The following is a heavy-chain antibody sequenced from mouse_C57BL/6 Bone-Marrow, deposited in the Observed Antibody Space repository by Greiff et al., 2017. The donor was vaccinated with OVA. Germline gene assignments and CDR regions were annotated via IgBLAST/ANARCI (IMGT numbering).Heavy chain of an antibody. CDR1: GFSFTSYG. D-gene: IGHD1-1*01. J-gene: IGHJ3*01. CDR3: ARGSSYTYRFAY. V-gene: IGHV2-2*01. CDR2: IWSGGST. Sequence: VQLQQSGPGLVQPSQSLSITCTVSGFSFTSYGVHWVRQSPGKGLEWLGVIWSGGSTDYNAAFISRLSISKDNSKSQVFFKMNSLQADDTAIYYCARGSSYTYRFAYWGQGTLVTVSA.